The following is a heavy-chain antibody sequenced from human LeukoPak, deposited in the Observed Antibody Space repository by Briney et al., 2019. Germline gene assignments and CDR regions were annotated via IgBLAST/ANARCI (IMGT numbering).Heavy chain of an antibody. J-gene: IGHJ4*02. CDR1: GFTFSSFE. D-gene: IGHD1-26*01. V-gene: IGHV3-48*03. Sequence: PGGSLRLSCGASGFTFSSFEMNWVRQAPGKGLDWVSYISSGGTTMYYADSVKGRFTISRDNAKNSLYLQMNSLRAEDTAVYYCARVFGRGNYGWVDYWGQGTLSPSPQ. CDR3: ARVFGRGNYGWVDY. CDR2: ISSGGTTM.